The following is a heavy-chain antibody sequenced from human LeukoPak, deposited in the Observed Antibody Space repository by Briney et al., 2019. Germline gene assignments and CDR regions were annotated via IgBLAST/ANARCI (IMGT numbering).Heavy chain of an antibody. CDR3: ANGVSSQYYYYGMDV. CDR2: ISGSGGST. J-gene: IGHJ6*02. V-gene: IGHV3-23*01. Sequence: GGSLRLSCAASGFTFSSYAMSWVRQAPGKGLEGVSAISGSGGSTYYADSVKGRFTISRDNSKNTLYLQMNSLRAEDTAVYYCANGVSSQYYYYGMDVWGQGTTVTVSS. CDR1: GFTFSSYA. D-gene: IGHD6-6*01.